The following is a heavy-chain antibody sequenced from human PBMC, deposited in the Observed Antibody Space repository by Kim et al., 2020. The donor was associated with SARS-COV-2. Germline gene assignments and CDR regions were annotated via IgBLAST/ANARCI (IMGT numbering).Heavy chain of an antibody. V-gene: IGHV4-39*01. CDR1: GGSISSSSYY. J-gene: IGHJ4*02. CDR3: ARFVLSVIYYGSGSNFDY. Sequence: SETLSLTCTVSGGSISSSSYYWGWIRQPPGKGLEWIGSIYYSGSTYYNPSLKSRVTISVDTSKNQFSLKLSSVTAADTAVYYCARFVLSVIYYGSGSNFDYWGQGTLVTVSS. CDR2: IYYSGST. D-gene: IGHD3-10*01.